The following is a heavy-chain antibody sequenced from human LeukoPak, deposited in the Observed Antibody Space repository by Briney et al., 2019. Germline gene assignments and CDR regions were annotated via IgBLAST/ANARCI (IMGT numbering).Heavy chain of an antibody. CDR2: VYYNGNI. V-gene: IGHV4-59*08. CDR1: GASIRDYY. CDR3: ARHSSQRDNFFGP. J-gene: IGHJ5*02. Sequence: KPSETLSLTCTLCGASIRDYYWSCLRQSPGKGLHWIGYVYYNGNINYNPSLRSRVTMSIDTSKNHFSLRLTSVTAADTAIYYCARHSSQRDNFFGPWGQGTLVTVSS.